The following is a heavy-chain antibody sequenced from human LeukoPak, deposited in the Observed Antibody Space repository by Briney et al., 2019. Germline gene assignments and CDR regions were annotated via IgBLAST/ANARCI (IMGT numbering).Heavy chain of an antibody. V-gene: IGHV1-2*06. Sequence: ASVKVSCKASGYTFTGYDMHWVRRAPGQGLEWMGRINPNSGGTNYAQKFQGRVTMTRDTSISTAYMELSRLRSDDTAVYYCARDFPYYYGSGRCGDDFDYSRQGTLVTVSS. J-gene: IGHJ4*02. CDR1: GYTFTGYD. D-gene: IGHD3-10*01. CDR3: ARDFPYYYGSGRCGDDFDY. CDR2: INPNSGGT.